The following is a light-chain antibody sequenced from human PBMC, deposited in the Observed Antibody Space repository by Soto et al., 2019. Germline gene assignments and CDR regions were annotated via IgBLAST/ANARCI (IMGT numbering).Light chain of an antibody. V-gene: IGKV3-20*01. CDR2: GAS. CDR3: QQYGSFPIT. J-gene: IGKJ5*01. CDR1: QSVSSSY. Sequence: EIVLTQSPVTLSLSPGERATLSCRASQSVSSSYLAWYQQKPGQAPRLLIYGASSRATGIPDRFSGSGSGTDFTFTIIRLEPEDFAVYYCQQYGSFPITFGQGTRLEIK.